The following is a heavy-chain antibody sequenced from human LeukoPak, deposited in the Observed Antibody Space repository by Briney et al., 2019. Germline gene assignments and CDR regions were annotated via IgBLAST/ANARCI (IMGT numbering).Heavy chain of an antibody. V-gene: IGHV3-30*02. J-gene: IGHJ1*01. CDR2: IRYDGSNK. CDR1: GFTFNSYG. D-gene: IGHD6-19*01. Sequence: GGSLRLSCAASGFTFNSYGMHWVRQAPGKGLEWVTFIRYDGSNKYYADSVKGRFTISRDNSKNTLYLQMNSLRPEDTAVYYCAKVGSGYSSGWFSEYFQHWGQGTLVTVSS. CDR3: AKVGSGYSSGWFSEYFQH.